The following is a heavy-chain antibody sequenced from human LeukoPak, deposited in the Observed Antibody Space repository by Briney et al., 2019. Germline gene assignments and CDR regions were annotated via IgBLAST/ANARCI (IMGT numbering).Heavy chain of an antibody. V-gene: IGHV3-53*01. Sequence: GGSLRLSCAASGFTVSSNYMTWVRQAPGKGLEWVSVIYSGGSTYYADSVKGRFTISKDNAKNTVYLQMNSLRAEDTAVYYCVSFYETYWGRGTLVTVSS. CDR1: GFTVSSNY. D-gene: IGHD2/OR15-2a*01. J-gene: IGHJ4*02. CDR2: IYSGGST. CDR3: VSFYETY.